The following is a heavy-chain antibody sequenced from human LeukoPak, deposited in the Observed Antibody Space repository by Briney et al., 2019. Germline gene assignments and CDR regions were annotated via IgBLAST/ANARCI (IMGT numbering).Heavy chain of an antibody. V-gene: IGHV3-7*01. J-gene: IGHJ4*02. Sequence: PGGSLRLSCAASGFTFSSYGMHWVRQAPDKGLEWVANIKQDGSEKYYGDSVKGRFPISRDNAKNSLYLQMNSLISEHTRVYYCARDKRGSGSYPDYSGQGNLVTVSS. CDR1: GFTFSSYG. CDR2: IKQDGSEK. D-gene: IGHD3-10*01. CDR3: ARDKRGSGSYPDY.